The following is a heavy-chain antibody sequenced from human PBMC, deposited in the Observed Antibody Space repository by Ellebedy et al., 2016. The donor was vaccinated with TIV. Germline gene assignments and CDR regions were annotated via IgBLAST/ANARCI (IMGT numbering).Heavy chain of an antibody. D-gene: IGHD3-22*01. Sequence: GGSLRLSXAASGFTFSSYGMHWVRQAPGKGLEWVAVISYDGSNKYYADSVKGRFTISRDNSKNTLYLQMNSLRAEDTAVYYCARDDGYDSRNYGMDVWGQGTTVTVSS. J-gene: IGHJ6*02. CDR1: GFTFSSYG. V-gene: IGHV3-30*03. CDR2: ISYDGSNK. CDR3: ARDDGYDSRNYGMDV.